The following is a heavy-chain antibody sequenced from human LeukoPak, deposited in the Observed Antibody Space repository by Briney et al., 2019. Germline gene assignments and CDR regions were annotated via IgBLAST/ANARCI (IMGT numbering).Heavy chain of an antibody. V-gene: IGHV3-7*01. CDR1: EFTFSGYW. D-gene: IGHD3-3*01. CDR3: VRDARLVNIDAFDV. J-gene: IGHJ3*01. Sequence: GGSLRLSCVASEFTFSGYWMSWVRQAPGKGLEWAANINQDGSEKYYEDSVKGRFTISRDNAKNSLSLQMNSLRAEDTAVYYCVRDARLVNIDAFDVWGRGTRSPSLQ. CDR2: INQDGSEK.